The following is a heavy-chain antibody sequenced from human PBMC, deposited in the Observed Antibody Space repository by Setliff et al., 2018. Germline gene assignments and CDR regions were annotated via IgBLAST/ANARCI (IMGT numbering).Heavy chain of an antibody. CDR2: IYSSGST. CDR3: ARESRYYYDNLGTLDY. Sequence: NPSETLSLTCAVDGGSFSGYYWSWSRQPPGKGLEGIGYIYSSGSTYYNPSLKSRVSISVDTSKNQFSLKLSSVTAADTAVYYCARESRYYYDNLGTLDYWGQGTLVTVSS. CDR1: GGSFSGYY. D-gene: IGHD3-22*01. J-gene: IGHJ4*02. V-gene: IGHV4-30-4*08.